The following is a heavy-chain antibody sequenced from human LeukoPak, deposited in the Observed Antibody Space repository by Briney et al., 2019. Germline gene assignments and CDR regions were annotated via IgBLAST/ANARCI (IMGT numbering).Heavy chain of an antibody. Sequence: SETLSLTCTVSCGSISSGDYYWSWIRQPPGKGLEWIGYIYYSGSTYYNPSLKSRVTISVDTSKNQFSLKLSSVTAADTAVYYCARTPIQLFPFDYWGQGTLVTVSS. J-gene: IGHJ4*02. CDR2: IYYSGST. CDR1: CGSISSGDYY. CDR3: ARTPIQLFPFDY. D-gene: IGHD3-10*01. V-gene: IGHV4-30-4*01.